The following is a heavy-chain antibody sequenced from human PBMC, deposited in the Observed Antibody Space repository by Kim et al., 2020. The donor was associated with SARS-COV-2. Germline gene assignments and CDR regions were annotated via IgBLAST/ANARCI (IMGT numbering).Heavy chain of an antibody. D-gene: IGHD3-22*01. CDR3: AKDGYDIRGYDPFDY. V-gene: IGHV3-23*01. Sequence: ESVKGRFTISRDNSKNIFYLQMNRLRAEDTAVHYCAKDGYDIRGYDPFDYWGQGTPVTVSS. J-gene: IGHJ4*02.